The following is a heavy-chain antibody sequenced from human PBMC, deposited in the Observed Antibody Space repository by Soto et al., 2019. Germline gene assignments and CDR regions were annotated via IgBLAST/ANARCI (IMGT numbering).Heavy chain of an antibody. CDR1: GYTFTSYA. V-gene: IGHV1-3*01. J-gene: IGHJ5*02. D-gene: IGHD6-19*01. Sequence: GASVKVSCKASGYTFTSYAMHWVRQAPGQRLEWMGWINAGNGNTKYSQKFQGRVTITRDTSASTAYMELSSLRSEDTAVYYCARDLSPFIAVNWFDPWGQGTLVTVSS. CDR3: ARDLSPFIAVNWFDP. CDR2: INAGNGNT.